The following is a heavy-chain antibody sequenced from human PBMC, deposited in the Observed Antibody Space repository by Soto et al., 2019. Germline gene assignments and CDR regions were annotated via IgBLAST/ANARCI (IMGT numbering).Heavy chain of an antibody. CDR2: ISGSGGST. D-gene: IGHD6-19*01. Sequence: GGSLRLSCAASGFTFSSYAMGWVRQAPGKXLEWVSAISGSGGSTYYADSVKGRFTISRDNSKNTLYLQMNSLRAEDTAVYYCAKDPVRDIAVAGTSFDYWGQGTLVTVSS. CDR1: GFTFSSYA. V-gene: IGHV3-23*01. CDR3: AKDPVRDIAVAGTSFDY. J-gene: IGHJ4*02.